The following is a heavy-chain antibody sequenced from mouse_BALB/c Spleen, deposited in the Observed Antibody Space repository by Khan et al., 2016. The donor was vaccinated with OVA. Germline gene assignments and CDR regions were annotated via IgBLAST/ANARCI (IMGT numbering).Heavy chain of an antibody. CDR3: ARNSDRYDFTY. V-gene: IGHV2-2*01. Sequence: QLKQSGPGLVQPSQSLSITCTVSGFSLTTYGIHWVRQSPGKGLEWLGVIWSGGNTDYNAPFISRLSISKDNSKRQVFFTMNSLQADDSAIYYCARNSDRYDFTYWGQGTLVTVS. D-gene: IGHD2-3*01. J-gene: IGHJ3*01. CDR1: GFSLTTYG. CDR2: IWSGGNT.